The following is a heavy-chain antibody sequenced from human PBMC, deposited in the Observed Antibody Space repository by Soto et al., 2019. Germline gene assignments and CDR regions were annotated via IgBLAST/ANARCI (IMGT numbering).Heavy chain of an antibody. V-gene: IGHV3-7*01. CDR3: ARDLMGYIVVVPAAIYYYGMDV. CDR2: IKEDGGEK. Sequence: GGSLRLSCAASGFTFSSYWMSWVRQAPGKGLEWVANIKEDGGEKYYVDSMKGRFTISRDNAKNSLYLQMNSLRAEDTAVYYCARDLMGYIVVVPAAIYYYGMDVWGQGTTVTVSS. J-gene: IGHJ6*02. D-gene: IGHD2-2*02. CDR1: GFTFSSYW.